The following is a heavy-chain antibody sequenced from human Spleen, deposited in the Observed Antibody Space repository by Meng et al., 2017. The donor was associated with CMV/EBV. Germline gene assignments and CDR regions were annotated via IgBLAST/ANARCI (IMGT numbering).Heavy chain of an antibody. CDR2: IYAGDSDA. CDR1: GYRFADYW. V-gene: IGHV5-51*01. Sequence: SGYRFADYWIGWVCQTPGKGLEWMGIIYAGDSDARYSPSFEGSVTVSVDASITTAFLHWSRLMASDTAVYYCVRSPTGFNDAYYSDHWGQGTLVTVSS. J-gene: IGHJ4*02. D-gene: IGHD1-14*01. CDR3: VRSPTGFNDAYYSDH.